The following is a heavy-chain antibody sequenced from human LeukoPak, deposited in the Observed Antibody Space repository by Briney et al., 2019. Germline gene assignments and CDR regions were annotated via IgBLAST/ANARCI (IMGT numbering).Heavy chain of an antibody. CDR1: GGSFSDYY. CDR2: INHSGST. Sequence: SETLSLTCAVYGGSFSDYYWNWIRQPPGKGLEWIGEINHSGSTNYNPSLKSRVTMSVDTFKNQFSLTLSSVTAAGTAVYYCARVQDFETRGYYLGYWGQGTLVTVSS. V-gene: IGHV4-34*01. J-gene: IGHJ4*01. D-gene: IGHD3-22*01. CDR3: ARVQDFETRGYYLGY.